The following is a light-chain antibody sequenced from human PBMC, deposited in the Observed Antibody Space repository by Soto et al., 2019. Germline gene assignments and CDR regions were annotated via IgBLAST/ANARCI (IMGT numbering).Light chain of an antibody. CDR1: QSLLHSNGYNY. V-gene: IGKV2-28*01. CDR3: MQALQTPIT. CDR2: LGS. Sequence: DIVMTQSPLSLPVTPGEPASISCRSSQSLLHSNGYNYLDYYLQKPGQSPQLLIYLGSNRSSGVPDRFSGSGSGTDFTLKISRVEAEDVGVYYCMQALQTPITFGQGTRLEIK. J-gene: IGKJ5*01.